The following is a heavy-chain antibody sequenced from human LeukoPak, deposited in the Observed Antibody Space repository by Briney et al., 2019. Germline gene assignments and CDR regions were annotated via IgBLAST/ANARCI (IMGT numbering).Heavy chain of an antibody. Sequence: PGRSLRLSCAASGFTFSSYGMHWVRQAPGKGLEWVAFISYDGSNKYYADSVKGRFTISRDNSKNTLYLQMNSLRAEDTAVYYSAKDFADTPVWFDPWGQGTLVTVPS. V-gene: IGHV3-30*18. CDR2: ISYDGSNK. D-gene: IGHD3-16*01. J-gene: IGHJ5*02. CDR3: AKDFADTPVWFDP. CDR1: GFTFSSYG.